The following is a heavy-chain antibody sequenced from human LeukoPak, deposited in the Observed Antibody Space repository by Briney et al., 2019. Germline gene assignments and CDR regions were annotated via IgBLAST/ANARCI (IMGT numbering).Heavy chain of an antibody. Sequence: SETLSLTCTVSGGSISSYYWSWIRQPPGKGLEWIGYIYYSGSTNYNPSLKSRVTISVDTSKNQFSLKLSSVTAADTAVYYCARDNGWGTFFDYWGQGTLVTVSS. V-gene: IGHV4-59*01. CDR1: GGSISSYY. CDR3: ARDNGWGTFFDY. CDR2: IYYSGST. J-gene: IGHJ4*02. D-gene: IGHD1-1*01.